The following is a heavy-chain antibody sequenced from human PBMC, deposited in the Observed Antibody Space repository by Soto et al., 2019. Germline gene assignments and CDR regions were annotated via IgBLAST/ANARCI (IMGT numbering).Heavy chain of an antibody. J-gene: IGHJ4*02. Sequence: GGSLRLSCAASGFMFSAYWMSWVRQAPGKGLEWVANIHGDGGKIYYVGSVKGRFTISRDNAKRSLYLQMKSLRAEDTAVYYCARDFYGGYTYGPGDYWGQGALVTVSS. CDR1: GFMFSAYW. CDR3: ARDFYGGYTYGPGDY. D-gene: IGHD5-18*01. V-gene: IGHV3-7*01. CDR2: IHGDGGKI.